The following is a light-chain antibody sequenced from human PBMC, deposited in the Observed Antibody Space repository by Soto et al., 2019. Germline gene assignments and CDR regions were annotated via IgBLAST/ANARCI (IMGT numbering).Light chain of an antibody. CDR2: KAS. CDR3: QHYNRYST. J-gene: IGKJ1*01. CDR1: QTISDW. Sequence: DLQMTQSPSTLSASVGDRVTITCRASQTISDWLAWYQQKPGKAPKLLIYKASNLQSGVPSRFSGSGSGTEFTLTISSLQPDDFATYYCQHYNRYSTFGQGTKVEIK. V-gene: IGKV1-5*03.